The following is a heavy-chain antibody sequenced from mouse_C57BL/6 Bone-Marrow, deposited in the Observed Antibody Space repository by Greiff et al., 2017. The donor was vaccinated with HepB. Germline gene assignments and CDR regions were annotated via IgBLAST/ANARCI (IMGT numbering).Heavy chain of an antibody. J-gene: IGHJ3*01. CDR2: INPNNGGT. CDR1: GYTFTDYY. D-gene: IGHD2-1*01. V-gene: IGHV1-26*01. CDR3: ARDRGNYVAWFAY. Sequence: EVQLQQSGPELVKPGASVKISCKASGYTFTDYYMNWVKQSHGKSLEWIGDINPNNGGTSYNQKFKGKATLTVDKSSSTAYMELRSLTSEDSAVYYCARDRGNYVAWFAYWGQGTLVTVSA.